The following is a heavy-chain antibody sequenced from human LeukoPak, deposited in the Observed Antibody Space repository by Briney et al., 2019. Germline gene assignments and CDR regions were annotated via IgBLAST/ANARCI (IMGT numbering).Heavy chain of an antibody. V-gene: IGHV3-23*01. Sequence: GGSLRLSCAASGFTFSSYAMSWVRQAPGKGLEWVSAISGGGGSTYYADSVKGRFTISRDNSKNTLYLQMNSLRAEDTAVYYCAKDYGGNSAQDYFDYWGQGTLVTVSS. D-gene: IGHD4-23*01. CDR3: AKDYGGNSAQDYFDY. CDR2: ISGGGGST. J-gene: IGHJ4*02. CDR1: GFTFSSYA.